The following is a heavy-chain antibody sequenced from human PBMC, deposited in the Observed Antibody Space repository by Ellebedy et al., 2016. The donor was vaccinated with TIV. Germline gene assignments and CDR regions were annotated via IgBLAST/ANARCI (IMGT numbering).Heavy chain of an antibody. CDR2: ISSNGGST. CDR3: VKDKEYSSSSGYFDY. D-gene: IGHD6-6*01. CDR1: GFPLSSSV. Sequence: GESLKISCAVSGFPLSSSVMHWVRQAPGKGLEYVSAISSNGGSTYYADFVKGRFTISRDNSKNTLYLQMSSLRAEDTAVYYCVKDKEYSSSSGYFDYWGQGSLVTVSS. J-gene: IGHJ4*02. V-gene: IGHV3-64D*06.